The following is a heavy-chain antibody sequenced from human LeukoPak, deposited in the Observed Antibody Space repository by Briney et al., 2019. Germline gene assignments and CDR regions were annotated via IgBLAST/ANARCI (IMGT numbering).Heavy chain of an antibody. CDR3: ASQAGYSSSWFDY. CDR1: GGTFSSYA. Sequence: SVKVSCKASGGTFSSYAISWVRQAPGQGLEWMGRIIPILGIANYAQKFQGRVTITADKSTSTAYMELSSLKASDTAMYYCASQAGYSSSWFDYWGQGTLVTVSS. V-gene: IGHV1-69*04. CDR2: IIPILGIA. D-gene: IGHD6-13*01. J-gene: IGHJ4*02.